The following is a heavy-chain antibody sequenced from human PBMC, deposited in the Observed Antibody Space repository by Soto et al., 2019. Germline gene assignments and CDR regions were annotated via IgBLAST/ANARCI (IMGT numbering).Heavy chain of an antibody. CDR1: GFSFTSFG. D-gene: IGHD4-17*01. Sequence: QMQLVESGGGVVQPGKSLRLSCAASGFSFTSFGIHWVRQAPGKGLEWVALISYDGNSKFYSDSVKGRFAISRDNSKKTVDLQMNSLRSEDTAVYYCAILPTVTTTSDYWGQGTLVTVSS. CDR3: AILPTVTTTSDY. J-gene: IGHJ4*02. CDR2: ISYDGNSK. V-gene: IGHV3-30*03.